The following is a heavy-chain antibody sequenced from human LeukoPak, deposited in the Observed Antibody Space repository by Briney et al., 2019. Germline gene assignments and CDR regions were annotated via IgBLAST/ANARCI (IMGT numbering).Heavy chain of an antibody. CDR1: GASISSSY. Sequence: PSETLFLTCTVSGASISSSYWSWIRQSPGKGLEWIGYVHYTGGTNYNPSLKSRATISVDTSKNQFSLKLSPVTAADTAMYYCARGYFDAIGYSNPFDWWGQGALVTVSS. CDR2: VHYTGGT. CDR3: ARGYFDAIGYSNPFDW. J-gene: IGHJ4*02. D-gene: IGHD3-22*01. V-gene: IGHV4-59*01.